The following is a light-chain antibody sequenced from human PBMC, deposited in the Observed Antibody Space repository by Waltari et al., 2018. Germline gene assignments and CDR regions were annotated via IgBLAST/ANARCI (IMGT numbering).Light chain of an antibody. CDR1: QGISSY. J-gene: IGKJ1*01. CDR2: AAS. V-gene: IGKV1-8*01. CDR3: QQFYTQPRT. Sequence: AIRMTQSPSSFSASTGDRVTITCRASQGISSYLAWYQQKPGQAPKLLIYAASTLQSGVPSRFSGSGSGTDFTLTISCLQPEDVAVYYCQQFYTQPRTFGQGTKVEVK.